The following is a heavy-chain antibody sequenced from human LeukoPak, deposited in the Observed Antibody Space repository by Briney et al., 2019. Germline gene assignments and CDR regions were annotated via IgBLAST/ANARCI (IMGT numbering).Heavy chain of an antibody. CDR1: GGSFSGYY. CDR3: AKGKVNHLGAFDY. J-gene: IGHJ4*02. V-gene: IGHV3-23*01. CDR2: IDATGGGI. Sequence: ETLSLTCAVYGGSFSGYYWSWVRQAPGKGLEWVSCIDATGGGIYYADSVRGRFIISRDNSKQMVSLQMDSLRTEDTAIHYCAKGKVNHLGAFDYWGQGTLVAVSS. D-gene: IGHD1-26*01.